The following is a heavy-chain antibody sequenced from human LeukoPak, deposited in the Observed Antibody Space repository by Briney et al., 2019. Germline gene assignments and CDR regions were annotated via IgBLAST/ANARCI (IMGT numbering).Heavy chain of an antibody. J-gene: IGHJ4*02. CDR2: IIPIFGTA. V-gene: IGHV1-69*13. CDR3: ARDYDILTGYPAAFDY. D-gene: IGHD3-9*01. CDR1: GYTFTSYD. Sequence: EASVKVSCKASGYTFTSYDINWVRQAPGQGLEWMGGIIPIFGTANYAQKFQGRVTITADESTSTAYMELSSLRSEDTAVYYCARDYDILTGYPAAFDYWGQGTLVTVSS.